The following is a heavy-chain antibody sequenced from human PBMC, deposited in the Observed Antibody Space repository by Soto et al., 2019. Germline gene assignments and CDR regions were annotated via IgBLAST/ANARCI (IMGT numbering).Heavy chain of an antibody. CDR2: IKQDGSEK. Sequence: GGSLRLSCAASGFRFSGHWMGWVRQAQGKGLEWVANIKQDGSEKYYADSVKGRFTISRDNSKNTVSLQMNSLRVEDSAVYYCAKVAAPDHMSHNYHGMDVWGQGTTVTVSS. D-gene: IGHD6-13*01. J-gene: IGHJ6*02. CDR3: AKVAAPDHMSHNYHGMDV. CDR1: GFRFSGHW. V-gene: IGHV3-7*03.